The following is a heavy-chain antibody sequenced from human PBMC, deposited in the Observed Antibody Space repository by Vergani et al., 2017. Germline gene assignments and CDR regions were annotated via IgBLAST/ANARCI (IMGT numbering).Heavy chain of an antibody. V-gene: IGHV3-15*01. D-gene: IGHD1-20*01. J-gene: IGHJ5*02. CDR1: GFTFSNAW. Sequence: EVQLVESGGGLVKPGGSLRLSCAASGFTFSNAWMSWVRQAPGKGMEWVGRIKSKTDGGTTDYAAPVKGRFTISRDDSKNTLYLQMNSLKTEDTAVYYCTTEPAYNWNLQSWFDPWGQGTLVTVSS. CDR2: IKSKTDGGTT. CDR3: TTEPAYNWNLQSWFDP.